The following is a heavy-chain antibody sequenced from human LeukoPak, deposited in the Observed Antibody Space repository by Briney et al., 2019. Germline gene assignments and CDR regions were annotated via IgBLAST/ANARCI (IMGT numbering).Heavy chain of an antibody. Sequence: SSVEVSWEACGGIFSSYVISWVRQAPGRGVEWMGGIPPTFGPANAAQTFQGRVTITPDESTSTPYMELSSLRSEDTAVYYCAKCIAARTSYYYYYMDVWGKGTTVTVSS. J-gene: IGHJ6*03. CDR3: AKCIAARTSYYYYYMDV. CDR1: GGIFSSYV. D-gene: IGHD6-6*01. CDR2: IPPTFGPA. V-gene: IGHV1-69*13.